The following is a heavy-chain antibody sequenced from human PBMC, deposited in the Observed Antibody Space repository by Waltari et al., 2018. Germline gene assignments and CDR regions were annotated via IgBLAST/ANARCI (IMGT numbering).Heavy chain of an antibody. CDR1: GFRSSA. Sequence: QLQLVESGGGVVQPGRSLRLSCGGSGFRSSAIHWVRQAPGKGLEWVAMTSYDGNYKYYADSVKGRFAITRDNSNNTLSLQMNSLRAEDTAVYYCARGGRHSSGEIDYWGQGTLVTVSS. CDR3: ARGGRHSSGEIDY. J-gene: IGHJ4*02. V-gene: IGHV3-30*09. CDR2: TSYDGNYK. D-gene: IGHD6-19*01.